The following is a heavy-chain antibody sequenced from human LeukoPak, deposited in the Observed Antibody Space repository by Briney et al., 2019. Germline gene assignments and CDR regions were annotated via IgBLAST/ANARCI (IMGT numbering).Heavy chain of an antibody. D-gene: IGHD5-18*01. CDR2: IYYSGST. J-gene: IGHJ4*02. CDR3: AATYRTRGYTYGYFDY. V-gene: IGHV4-39*01. CDR1: GDSITSGNYY. Sequence: SETLSLTCTVSGDSITSGNYYWGWIPQPPGKGLEWSVNIYYSGSTYYNPSLKSRVSMSLDTSKNQFSLKLSSVTAADTAVYYCAATYRTRGYTYGYFDYWGQGTLVTVPS.